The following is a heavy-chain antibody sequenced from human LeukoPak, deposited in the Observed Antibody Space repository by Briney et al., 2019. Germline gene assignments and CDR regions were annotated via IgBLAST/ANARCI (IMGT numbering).Heavy chain of an antibody. CDR2: IYYSGST. V-gene: IGHV4-31*03. J-gene: IGHJ4*02. D-gene: IGHD3-10*01. Sequence: SETLSLTCTVSGGSISSGGYYWSWIRQHPGKGLEWIGYIYYSGSTYYNPFLKSRVTISVDTSKNQFSLKLSSVTAADTAVYYCARVRSTRAFDYWGQGTLVTVSS. CDR3: ARVRSTRAFDY. CDR1: GGSISSGGYY.